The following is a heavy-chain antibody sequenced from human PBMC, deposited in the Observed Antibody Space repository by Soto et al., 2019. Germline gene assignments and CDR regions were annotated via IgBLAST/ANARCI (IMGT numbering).Heavy chain of an antibody. D-gene: IGHD3-10*01. V-gene: IGHV3-23*01. J-gene: IGHJ6*02. CDR1: GFTFENYA. CDR3: AKVNQGGDPIHYYYSYGMDV. CDR2: ISGSGSIT. Sequence: GGSLRLSCAASGFTFENYAMSWVRQAPGKGLEWVSGISGSGSITYYADSVKGRFTMSRDNSKNTLYLRIDGLRAEDTAAYYCAKVNQGGDPIHYYYSYGMDVWGQGTTVTVSS.